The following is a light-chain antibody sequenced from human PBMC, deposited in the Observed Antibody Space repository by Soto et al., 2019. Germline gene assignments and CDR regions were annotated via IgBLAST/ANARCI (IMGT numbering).Light chain of an antibody. CDR1: SSNIGSHT. CDR3: ATWEDSLNGPV. Sequence: QAVRTQPPSASATPGQRVAISCSGSSSNIGSHTVNLYHQLPGTAPKLLIYSNDQRPSGVPGRFSGSKSGTSASLAISGLQSEDEGEYYCATWEDSLNGPVFGGGTQLTVL. J-gene: IGLJ3*02. CDR2: SND. V-gene: IGLV1-44*01.